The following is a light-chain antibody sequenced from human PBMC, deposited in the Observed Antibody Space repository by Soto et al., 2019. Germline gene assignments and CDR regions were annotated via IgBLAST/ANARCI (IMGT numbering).Light chain of an antibody. V-gene: IGLV2-8*01. CDR3: SSYAGSNNLV. CDR2: EVT. Sequence: QSALTQPPSASGSPGQSVTISCTGTSRAVGGYHYVSWYQQHPGKAPKLMIHEVTKRPSGVPDRFSGSKSGNTASLTVSGLQGEDEADYYCSSYAGSNNLVFGGGTKLTVL. CDR1: SRAVGGYHY. J-gene: IGLJ2*01.